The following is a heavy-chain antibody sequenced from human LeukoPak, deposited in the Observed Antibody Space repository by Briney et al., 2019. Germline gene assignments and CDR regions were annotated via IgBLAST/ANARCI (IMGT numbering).Heavy chain of an antibody. J-gene: IGHJ4*02. V-gene: IGHV4-34*01. CDR3: ARVNYYGSGSNDY. CDR1: GGSFSGYY. CDR2: INHSGST. D-gene: IGHD3-10*01. Sequence: SETLSLTCAVYGGSFSGYYWSWIRQPPGKGLEWIGEINHSGSTNYNPSLKSQVTISVDTSKNQFSLKLSSVTAADTAVYYCARVNYYGSGSNDYWGQGTLVTVSS.